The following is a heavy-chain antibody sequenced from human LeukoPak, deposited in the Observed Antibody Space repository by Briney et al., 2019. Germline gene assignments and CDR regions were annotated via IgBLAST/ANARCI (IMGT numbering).Heavy chain of an antibody. D-gene: IGHD1-1*01. CDR1: DFTFSSYS. Sequence: GGSLRFSCAASDFTFSSYSLNWVRQAPGKGLEWVSSISSSSEFIYYADSVKGRFTISRDNAKNSLYLQINSLRASDTAVYYCARELNGAFDPWGQGTLVTVSS. CDR2: ISSSSEFI. CDR3: ARELNGAFDP. J-gene: IGHJ5*02. V-gene: IGHV3-21*01.